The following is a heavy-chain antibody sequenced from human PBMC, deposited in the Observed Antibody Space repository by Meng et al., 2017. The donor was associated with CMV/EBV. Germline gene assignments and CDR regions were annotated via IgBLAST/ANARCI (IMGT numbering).Heavy chain of an antibody. V-gene: IGHV1-2*06. CDR3: ARASESNN. CDR1: GYTFTDFY. CDR2: INPNSGGT. J-gene: IGHJ4*02. Sequence: KGSCKASGYTFTDFYMHWVRQAPGQGLEWMGRINPNSGGTNYAQKFQGRVTLTRNTSINTAYLELSSLRSDDTAVYYCARASESNNWGQGTLVTVSS.